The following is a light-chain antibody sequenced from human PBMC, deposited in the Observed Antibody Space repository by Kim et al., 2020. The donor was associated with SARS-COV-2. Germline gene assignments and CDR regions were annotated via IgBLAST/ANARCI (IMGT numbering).Light chain of an antibody. V-gene: IGKV3-15*01. CDR3: QQYNNWPQPMYT. CDR1: QSVSSN. J-gene: IGKJ2*01. CDR2: GAS. Sequence: PGASATLSCRASQSVSSNLAWYQQKPGQAPRLLIYGASTRATGIPARFSGSGSGTEFTLTISSLQSEDFAVYYCQQYNNWPQPMYTFGQGTKLEIK.